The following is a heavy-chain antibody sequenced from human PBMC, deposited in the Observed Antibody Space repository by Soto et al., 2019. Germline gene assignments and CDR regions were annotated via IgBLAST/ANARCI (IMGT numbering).Heavy chain of an antibody. D-gene: IGHD6-13*01. CDR2: ISESGGST. CDR1: GCSFSDYA. V-gene: IGHV3-23*01. CDR3: AKRSPYSSGWYSPIFDY. Sequence: GSLRLSCAASGCSFSDYAMSWVRQAPGKGLEWVSVISESGGSTHYADSVRGRFTVSRDNSKNSLSLRMNSLRDEDTAVYFCAKRSPYSSGWYSPIFDYWGQGALVTVSS. J-gene: IGHJ4*02.